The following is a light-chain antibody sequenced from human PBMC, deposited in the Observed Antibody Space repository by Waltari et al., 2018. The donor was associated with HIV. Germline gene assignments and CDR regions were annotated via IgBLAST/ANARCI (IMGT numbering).Light chain of an antibody. CDR3: QQRGNWPRLT. CDR1: QSVRNY. V-gene: IGKV3-11*01. J-gene: IGKJ4*01. CDR2: DAS. Sequence: EIVLTQSPATLSLSPGERATLSCRASQSVRNYLAWYQQKPGQAPRLLIYDASNRAPGIPARFSGSGSGTDFTLTISSLEPEDFAVYYCQQRGNWPRLTFRGGTKVEIK.